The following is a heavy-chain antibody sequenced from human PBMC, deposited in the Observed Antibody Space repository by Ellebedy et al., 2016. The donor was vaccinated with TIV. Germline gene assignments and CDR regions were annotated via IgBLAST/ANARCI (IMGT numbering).Heavy chain of an antibody. J-gene: IGHJ4*02. CDR2: INPSGGST. Sequence: AASVKVSCKASGYTFSNYYMHWVRQAPGQGLEWMGIINPSGGSTTYSQNLQGRVTMTRDTSTTTVYMELSRLRSEDTAVYDCARARSSGWLHTPDYWGQGTLVIVSS. V-gene: IGHV1-46*04. CDR1: GYTFSNYY. CDR3: ARARSSGWLHTPDY. D-gene: IGHD6-19*01.